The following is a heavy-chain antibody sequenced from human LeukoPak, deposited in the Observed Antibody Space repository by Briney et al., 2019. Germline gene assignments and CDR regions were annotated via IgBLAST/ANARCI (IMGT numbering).Heavy chain of an antibody. CDR1: GLTFSNHW. Sequence: GGSLRLSCAASGLTFSNHWMHWVRQAPGKGLVWVSRISGDGSSTRYADSVKGRFTISRDNAKNTLFLQMNSLRAEDTTVYYCARENNWNYPDYWGQGTLVTVSS. CDR2: ISGDGSST. J-gene: IGHJ4*02. CDR3: ARENNWNYPDY. D-gene: IGHD1-7*01. V-gene: IGHV3-74*01.